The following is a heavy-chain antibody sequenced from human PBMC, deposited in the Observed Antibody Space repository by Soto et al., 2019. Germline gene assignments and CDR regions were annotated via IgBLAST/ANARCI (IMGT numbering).Heavy chain of an antibody. J-gene: IGHJ4*02. Sequence: EVQLVESGGGLVQPGGSLRLSCAASGFTVSNNYMRWVRQAPGKGLEWVSLIYSGGATYYAHSVTGRLTISRDNSKDTLYLQVNSVRAYDTAVYYCANDGTYTGVGGQGILVTVSS. D-gene: IGHD2-15*01. CDR3: ANDGTYTGV. CDR1: GFTVSNNY. V-gene: IGHV3-66*01. CDR2: IYSGGAT.